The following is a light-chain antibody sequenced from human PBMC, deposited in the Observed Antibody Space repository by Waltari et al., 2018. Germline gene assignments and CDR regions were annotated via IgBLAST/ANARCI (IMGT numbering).Light chain of an antibody. V-gene: IGKV3-11*01. J-gene: IGKJ4*01. CDR3: LERSNWPPT. CDR1: QNVGRS. Sequence: EIVLTQSPATLSLSPGDRATLSCRASQNVGRSLSWYQQKPGQPPRLLIYDASTRAAGVPARISGSGSAADFTLTIGSLEPEDFAVYFCLERSNWPPTFGGGTTVEI. CDR2: DAS.